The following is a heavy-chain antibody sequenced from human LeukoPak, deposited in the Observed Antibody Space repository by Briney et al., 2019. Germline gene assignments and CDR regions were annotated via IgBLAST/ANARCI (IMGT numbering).Heavy chain of an antibody. CDR2: INPNSGGT. J-gene: IGHJ6*02. Sequence: GASVKVSCKASGYTFTGYYMHWVRQAPGQGLEWMGWINPNSGGTNYAQKFQGRVTMTRDTSISTAYMELSRLRSDDTAVYYCAKPYYYDSSGYYYYYYYGMDVWGQGTTVTVS. CDR1: GYTFTGYY. CDR3: AKPYYYDSSGYYYYYYYGMDV. V-gene: IGHV1-2*02. D-gene: IGHD3-22*01.